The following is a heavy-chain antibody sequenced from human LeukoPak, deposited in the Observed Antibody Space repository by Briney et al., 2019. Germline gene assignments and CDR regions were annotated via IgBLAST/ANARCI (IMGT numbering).Heavy chain of an antibody. CDR2: ISHDGSNK. J-gene: IGHJ4*02. CDR3: AKKMPGSAVPVAD. D-gene: IGHD2-2*01. Sequence: GGSLRLSCAASGFIFSTYGMHWVREAPGKGLEWVAYISHDGSNKNCADSVKDRFTISRDNSKNTLYLQMNSLGAEDTAVYYCAKKMPGSAVPVADWGQGTLVTVSS. V-gene: IGHV3-30*18. CDR1: GFIFSTYG.